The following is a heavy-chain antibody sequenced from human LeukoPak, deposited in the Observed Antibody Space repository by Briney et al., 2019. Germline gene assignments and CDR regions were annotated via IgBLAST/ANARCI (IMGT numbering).Heavy chain of an antibody. CDR1: GFIFRSYG. V-gene: IGHV3-30*02. CDR3: AKERDLVAATYYFDY. J-gene: IGHJ4*02. Sequence: QPGGSLRLSCAASGFIFRSYGIHWVRQAPGKGLEWVAFIRSDGSDKYYADSVKGRFTISRDNSKNTIYLQMSSLRAEDTAVYSCAKERDLVAATYYFDYLGQGTLVTVSS. CDR2: IRSDGSDK. D-gene: IGHD5-12*01.